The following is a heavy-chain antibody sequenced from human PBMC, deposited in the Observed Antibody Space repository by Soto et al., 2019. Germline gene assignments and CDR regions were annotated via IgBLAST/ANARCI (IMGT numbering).Heavy chain of an antibody. D-gene: IGHD3-3*01. J-gene: IGHJ6*02. CDR1: GFTLSSYW. CDR3: ARDHVWSGYLGANYYYYGMDV. Sequence: PGGSLRLSCAASGFTLSSYWMHWVRQAPGKGLVWVSRINSDGSSTSYADSVKGRFTISRDNAKNTLYLQMNSLRAEDTAVYYCARDHVWSGYLGANYYYYGMDVWGQGTTVTVSS. V-gene: IGHV3-74*01. CDR2: INSDGSST.